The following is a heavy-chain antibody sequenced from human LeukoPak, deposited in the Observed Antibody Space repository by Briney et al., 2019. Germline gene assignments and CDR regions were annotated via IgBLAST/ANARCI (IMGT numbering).Heavy chain of an antibody. D-gene: IGHD2-15*01. V-gene: IGHV4-59*01. CDR1: GGSISGYY. CDR3: ARKKGGCRGDNCPLGY. J-gene: IGHJ4*02. Sequence: PSETLSLTCSVSGGSISGYYWSWIRQPPGKGREWIGYIHNTGRTNYNPSLKSRISISVDTSKNQFSLKLNSVTAADTAVYYCARKKGGCRGDNCPLGYWGQGTRVTVSS. CDR2: IHNTGRT.